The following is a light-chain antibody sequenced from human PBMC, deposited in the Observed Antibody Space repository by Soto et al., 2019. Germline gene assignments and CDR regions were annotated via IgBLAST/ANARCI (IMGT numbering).Light chain of an antibody. J-gene: IGKJ1*01. V-gene: IGKV3D-20*02. CDR3: QQRSNWPLT. Sequence: EIVLTQSPGTLSLSPGERATLSCRASQSVSSSYLAWYQQKPGQAPRLLIYSASRGATGFPARFSGSGSGTDFTLTISSLEPEDFAVYYCQQRSNWPLTFGQGTKVDIK. CDR1: QSVSSSY. CDR2: SAS.